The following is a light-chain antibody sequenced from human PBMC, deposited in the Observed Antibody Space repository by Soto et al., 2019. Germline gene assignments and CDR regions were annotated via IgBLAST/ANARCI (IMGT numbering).Light chain of an antibody. V-gene: IGLV1-40*01. Sequence: QSVLTHPPSVSGSPGQRVSISCTWITSNIGAPYDVHWYQHLPGTAPKLLIYGDNNRPSGVPDRFSGSKSGTSASLAITRLQAEDEADYYCQSYDISLHNYVFGTGTKVTVL. CDR3: QSYDISLHNYV. CDR2: GDN. J-gene: IGLJ1*01. CDR1: TSNIGAPYD.